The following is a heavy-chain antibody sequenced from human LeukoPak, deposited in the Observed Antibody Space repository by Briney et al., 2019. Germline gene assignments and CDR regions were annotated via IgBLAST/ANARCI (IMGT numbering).Heavy chain of an antibody. V-gene: IGHV3-23*01. CDR1: GFTFSSYS. D-gene: IGHD1-1*01. CDR3: ARRGKYYLDY. CDR2: FGGSGAT. Sequence: AGGSLRLSCAASGFTFSSYSMNWVRQAPGKGLEWVSTFGGSGATYYADSVKGRFSISRDNSKNTLYLQMNSLRVEDTAVYYCARRGKYYLDYWGQGTLVPVSS. J-gene: IGHJ4*02.